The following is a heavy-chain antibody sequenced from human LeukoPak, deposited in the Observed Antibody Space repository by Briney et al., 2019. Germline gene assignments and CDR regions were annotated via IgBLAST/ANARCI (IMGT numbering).Heavy chain of an antibody. CDR2: IYYSGST. D-gene: IGHD3-9*01. CDR1: GGSISSYY. CDR3: ARSMYDILLTANAFDL. Sequence: SETLSLTCTVSGGSISSYYWSWIRQPPGKGLEWIGYIYYSGSTNYNPSLKSRVTISVDTSKDQFSLKLASVTAADMAVYYCARSMYDILLTANAFDLWGQGTMVTVSS. V-gene: IGHV4-59*12. J-gene: IGHJ3*01.